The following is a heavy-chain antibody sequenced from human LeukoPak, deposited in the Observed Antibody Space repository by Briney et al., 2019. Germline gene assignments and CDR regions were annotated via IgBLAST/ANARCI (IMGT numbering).Heavy chain of an antibody. CDR2: IYSGGST. J-gene: IGHJ4*02. CDR3: ARDKQWLGNFDY. CDR1: GFTFDDYG. D-gene: IGHD6-19*01. V-gene: IGHV3-66*01. Sequence: PGGSLRLSCAASGFTFDDYGMSWVRQAPGKELEWVSVIYSGGSTYYADSVKGRFTISRDNSKNTLYIQMNSLRAEDTAVYYCARDKQWLGNFDYWGQGTLVTVSS.